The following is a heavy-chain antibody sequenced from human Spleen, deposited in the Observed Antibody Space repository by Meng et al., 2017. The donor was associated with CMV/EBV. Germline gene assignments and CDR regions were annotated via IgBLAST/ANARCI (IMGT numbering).Heavy chain of an antibody. Sequence: GESLKISCAASGFTFSTYAMYWVRQAPGKGLEWVALISYHGSNKYYADSVRDRFTISRDNSKNTLYLQMNSLRAEDTAVYYCARGMNRVVTEDYFDYWGQGTLVTVSS. CDR1: GFTFSTYA. V-gene: IGHV3-30*14. D-gene: IGHD3-3*01. CDR2: ISYHGSNK. CDR3: ARGMNRVVTEDYFDY. J-gene: IGHJ4*02.